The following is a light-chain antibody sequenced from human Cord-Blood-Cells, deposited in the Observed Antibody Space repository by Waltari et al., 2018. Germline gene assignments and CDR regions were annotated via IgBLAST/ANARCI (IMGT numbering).Light chain of an antibody. J-gene: IGKJ1*01. V-gene: IGKV2-30*02. Sequence: DVVMTQSPLSLPVTLGQPASISCRSSQSLVHSDGNTYLNWFTQRPGQSPRRLIYKVSNRDSGVPDRFSGSGSGTDFTLKISRVEAEDVGVYYCMQGTHWWTFGQGTKVEIK. CDR3: MQGTHWWT. CDR1: QSLVHSDGNTY. CDR2: KVS.